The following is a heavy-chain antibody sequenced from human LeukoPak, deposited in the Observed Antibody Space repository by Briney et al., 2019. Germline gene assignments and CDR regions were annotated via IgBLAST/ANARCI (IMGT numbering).Heavy chain of an antibody. CDR1: GFTFSSCV. V-gene: IGHV3-30*02. CDR3: ARIPSYCSSTSCYSLFDY. D-gene: IGHD2-2*02. Sequence: GGSLRLSCAASGFTFSSCVMHWVRQAPGKGLEWVAFIRYDGSNKYYADSVKGRFTISRDNSKNTLYLQMNSLRAEDTAVYYCARIPSYCSSTSCYSLFDYWGQGTLVTVSS. CDR2: IRYDGSNK. J-gene: IGHJ4*02.